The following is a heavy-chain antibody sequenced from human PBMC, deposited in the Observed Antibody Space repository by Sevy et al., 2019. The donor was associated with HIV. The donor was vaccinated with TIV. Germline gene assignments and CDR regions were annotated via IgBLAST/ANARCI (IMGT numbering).Heavy chain of an antibody. J-gene: IGHJ4*02. D-gene: IGHD2-2*01. CDR2: IWYDGSNK. V-gene: IGHV3-33*01. CDR3: ARDYGCSSTSCYVYYFDY. Sequence: GGYLRLSCAASGFTFSSYGMHWVRQAPGKGLEWVAVIWYDGSNKYYADSVKGRFTISRDNSKNTLYLQMNSLRAEDTAVHYCARDYGCSSTSCYVYYFDYWGQGTLVTVSS. CDR1: GFTFSSYG.